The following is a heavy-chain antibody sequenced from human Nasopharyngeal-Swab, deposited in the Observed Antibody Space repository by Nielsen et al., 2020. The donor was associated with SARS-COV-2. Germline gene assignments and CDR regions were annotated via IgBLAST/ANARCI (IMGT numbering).Heavy chain of an antibody. V-gene: IGHV3-23*01. CDR2: IRVSGDST. CDR3: VKGRYYYDSSGFYWDY. D-gene: IGHD3-22*01. J-gene: IGHJ4*02. CDR1: GFTFSSYA. Sequence: GESLKISCAASGFTFSSYAMTWVRQAPGKGLEWVSDIRVSGDSTDYADSVKGRFTISRDNSKNMLYLQMNSLRAEDTAVYYCVKGRYYYDSSGFYWDYWGQGTLVTVSS.